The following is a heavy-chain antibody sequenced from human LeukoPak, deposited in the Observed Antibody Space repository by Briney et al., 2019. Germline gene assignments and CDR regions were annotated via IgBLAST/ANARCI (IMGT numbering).Heavy chain of an antibody. CDR1: GFTFSNAW. J-gene: IGHJ3*02. CDR2: IKSKTDGGTT. V-gene: IGHV3-15*01. Sequence: GGSLRLSCAASGFTFSNAWMSWVRQAPGKGLEWVGRIKSKTDGGTTDYAAPVKGRFTISRDDSKNTLYLQMNSLKTEDTAVYYCTTDRWWELQTDAFDIWGQGTMVTVSS. D-gene: IGHD1-26*01. CDR3: TTDRWWELQTDAFDI.